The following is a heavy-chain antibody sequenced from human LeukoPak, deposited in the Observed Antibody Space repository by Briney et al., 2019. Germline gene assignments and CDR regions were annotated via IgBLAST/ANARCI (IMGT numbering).Heavy chain of an antibody. CDR3: AKDWLAVAGAIDY. V-gene: IGHV3-30*18. CDR2: ISYDGSNK. CDR1: GFTFSSYG. J-gene: IGHJ4*02. Sequence: PGGSLRLSCAASGFTFSSYGVHWVRQAPGKGLEWVAVISYDGSNKYYADSVKGRFTISRDNSKNTLYLQMSSLRAEDTAVYYCAKDWLAVAGAIDYWGQGTLVTVSS. D-gene: IGHD6-19*01.